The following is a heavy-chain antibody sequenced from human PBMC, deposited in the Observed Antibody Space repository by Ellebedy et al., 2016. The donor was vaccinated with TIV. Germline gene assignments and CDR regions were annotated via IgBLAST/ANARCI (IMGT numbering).Heavy chain of an antibody. CDR3: ARAIAAAGSY. V-gene: IGHV3-9*01. J-gene: IGHJ4*02. D-gene: IGHD6-13*01. CDR1: GFTFDDYA. Sequence: GGSLRLSXAASGFTFDDYAIHWVRQAPGKGLEWVSGVSWNSGAIAYADSVKGRFTISRDNAKNSLYLQMNSLRAEDTAVYYCARAIAAAGSYWGRGTLVTVSS. CDR2: VSWNSGAI.